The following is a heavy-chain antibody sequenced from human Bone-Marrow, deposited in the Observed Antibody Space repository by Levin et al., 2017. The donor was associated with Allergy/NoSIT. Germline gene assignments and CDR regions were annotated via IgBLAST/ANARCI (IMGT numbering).Heavy chain of an antibody. J-gene: IGHJ4*02. CDR1: GFTFNNYW. Sequence: PGGSLRLSCAASGFTFNNYWMTWVRQAPGKGLEWVANIKKDGSEKNYVDSVKGRFTISRDNAKNSLYLQMNSLRVEDTAVYYCARGISFQYDSSGYSWGQGTLVTVSS. V-gene: IGHV3-7*01. D-gene: IGHD3-22*01. CDR2: IKKDGSEK. CDR3: ARGISFQYDSSGYS.